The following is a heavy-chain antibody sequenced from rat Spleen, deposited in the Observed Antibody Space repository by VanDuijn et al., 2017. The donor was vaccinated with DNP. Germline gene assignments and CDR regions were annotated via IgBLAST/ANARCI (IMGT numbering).Heavy chain of an antibody. Sequence: EVQLQESGPGLVKPSQSLSLTCSVTGYSITSNYWGWIRKFPGNKMEWMGYISYSGSTSYNPSLKSRISITRDTSKNQFFLQLNSVTTEDTDTYYGARLFGYDGTYYFPYYFDYWGQGVMVTVSS. V-gene: IGHV3-1*01. CDR3: ARLFGYDGTYYFPYYFDY. D-gene: IGHD1-12*02. J-gene: IGHJ2*01. CDR2: ISYSGST. CDR1: GYSITSNY.